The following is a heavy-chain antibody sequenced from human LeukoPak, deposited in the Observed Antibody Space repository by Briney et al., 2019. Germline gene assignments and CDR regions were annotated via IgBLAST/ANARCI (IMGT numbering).Heavy chain of an antibody. CDR1: GYTFMNYA. Sequence: ASVKVSCKTSGYTFMNYAMNWVRQAPGQGLEWMGWINTNTGNPTYAQGFTGRFVFSLDTSVSTAYLQISSLKAEDTAVYYCARALWFGELLIDYWGQGTLVTVSS. V-gene: IGHV7-4-1*02. D-gene: IGHD3-10*01. CDR3: ARALWFGELLIDY. CDR2: INTNTGNP. J-gene: IGHJ4*02.